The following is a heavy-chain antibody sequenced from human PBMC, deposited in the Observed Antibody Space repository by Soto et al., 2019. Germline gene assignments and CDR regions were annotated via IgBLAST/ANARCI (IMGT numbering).Heavy chain of an antibody. D-gene: IGHD6-13*01. J-gene: IGHJ4*02. CDR2: IIPILGIA. Sequence: QVQLVQSGAEVKKPGSSVKVSCKASGGTFSSYTISWVRQAPGQGLEWMGRIIPILGIANYAQKFQGRVTIAXXNXTXXAYMELSSLRSEDTAVYYCARGGYSSSWYRHYFDYWGQGTLVTVSS. CDR1: GGTFSSYT. V-gene: IGHV1-69*02. CDR3: ARGGYSSSWYRHYFDY.